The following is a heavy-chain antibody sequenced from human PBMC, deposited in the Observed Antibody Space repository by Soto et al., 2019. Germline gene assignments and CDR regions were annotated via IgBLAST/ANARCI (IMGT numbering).Heavy chain of an antibody. D-gene: IGHD3-3*01. CDR2: ISSSGSTI. J-gene: IGHJ4*02. Sequence: VQLVESGGGVVQPGRSLRLSCAASGFTFSSYEMNWVRQAPGKGLEWVSYISSSGSTIYYADSVKGRFTISRDNAKNSLYLQMNSLRAEDTAVYYCARGYYDFWSGYPDYWGQGTLVTVSS. V-gene: IGHV3-48*03. CDR1: GFTFSSYE. CDR3: ARGYYDFWSGYPDY.